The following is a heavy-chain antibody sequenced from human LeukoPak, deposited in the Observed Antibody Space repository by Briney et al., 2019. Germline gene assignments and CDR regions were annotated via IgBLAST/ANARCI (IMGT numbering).Heavy chain of an antibody. CDR3: SREGGSGWAYDY. CDR1: GFTFGDYA. J-gene: IGHJ4*02. D-gene: IGHD6-19*01. V-gene: IGHV3-49*03. CDR2: IRSKVYGGTP. Sequence: GGSLRVSCTGSGFTFGDYAMSWFHQAPERGLEYIGFIRSKVYGGTPEYAASVRGRFTISRDDSKSITYLQVNSLKSEDTAVYYCSREGGSGWAYDYWGQGTVVTVSS.